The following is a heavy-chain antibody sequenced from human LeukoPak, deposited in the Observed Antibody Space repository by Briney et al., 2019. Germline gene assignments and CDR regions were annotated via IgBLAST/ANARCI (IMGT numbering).Heavy chain of an antibody. D-gene: IGHD2-8*01. J-gene: IGHJ4*02. CDR1: GFTLSSYS. Sequence: GGSLRLSCAASGFTLSSYSMNWVRQAPGKGLEWISYIDSDTYGNTIYYPHTVKGRFTISRDNAKNSLYLQMDSLRAEDTAVYYCARDLGYCTNGVCHTRFDYWGQGTLVAVSS. CDR2: IDSDTYGNTI. V-gene: IGHV3-48*01. CDR3: ARDLGYCTNGVCHTRFDY.